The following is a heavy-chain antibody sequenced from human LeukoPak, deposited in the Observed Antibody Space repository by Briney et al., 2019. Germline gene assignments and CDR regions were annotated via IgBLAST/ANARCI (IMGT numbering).Heavy chain of an antibody. CDR3: ARASASSGVWFDP. J-gene: IGHJ5*02. CDR1: GGSISSYY. CDR2: IYYSGST. Sequence: PSETLSLTWTVSGGSISSYYWSWIRQPPGKGLEWIGYIYYSGSTNYNPSLKGRVTISVDTSKNQFSLKLSSVTAADTAVYYCARASASSGVWFDPWGQGTLVTVSS. D-gene: IGHD1-26*01. V-gene: IGHV4-59*01.